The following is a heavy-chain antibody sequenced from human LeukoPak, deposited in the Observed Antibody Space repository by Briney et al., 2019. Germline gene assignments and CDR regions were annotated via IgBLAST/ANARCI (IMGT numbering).Heavy chain of an antibody. CDR3: ARTCGYSYASYYFDY. J-gene: IGHJ4*02. V-gene: IGHV3-21*04. Sequence: PGGSLRLSCAASGFTFSSYSMNWVRQAPGKGLEWVSSISSSSSYIYYADSVKGRFTISRDNSKNTLYLQMNSLRAEDTAVYYCARTCGYSYASYYFDYWGQGTLVTVSS. CDR2: ISSSSSYI. D-gene: IGHD5-18*01. CDR1: GFTFSSYS.